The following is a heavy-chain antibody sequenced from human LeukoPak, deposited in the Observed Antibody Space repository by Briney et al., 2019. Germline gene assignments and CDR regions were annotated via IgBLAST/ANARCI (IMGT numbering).Heavy chain of an antibody. J-gene: IGHJ4*02. CDR2: ISNSGGRT. CDR3: ARDQRIGGYSYGLTGNFDY. V-gene: IGHV3-23*01. Sequence: PGGSLRLSCAVSGFTFSTYAMNWVRQAPGKGLEWVSVISNSGGRTYYADSVKGRFTISRDNSKNTLYLQMNSLRTEDTAVYYCARDQRIGGYSYGLTGNFDYWGQGTLVTVSS. CDR1: GFTFSTYA. D-gene: IGHD5-18*01.